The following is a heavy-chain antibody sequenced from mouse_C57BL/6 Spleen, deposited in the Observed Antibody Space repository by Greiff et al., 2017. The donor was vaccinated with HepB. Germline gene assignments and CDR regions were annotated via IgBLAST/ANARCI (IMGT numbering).Heavy chain of an antibody. J-gene: IGHJ2*01. D-gene: IGHD2-3*01. Sequence: EVKLVESGGGLVKPGGSLKVSCAASGFTFSDYGMHWVRQAPEKGLEWVACISSGGSTIYYADTVKGRFTISRDNAKTTLFMQMTSLRSEDTAMYYCARDGYYRYFDYWGQGTTLTVSS. CDR3: ARDGYYRYFDY. CDR2: ISSGGSTI. V-gene: IGHV5-17*01. CDR1: GFTFSDYG.